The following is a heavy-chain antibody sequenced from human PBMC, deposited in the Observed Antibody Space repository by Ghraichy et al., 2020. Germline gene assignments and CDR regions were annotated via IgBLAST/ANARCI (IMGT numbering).Heavy chain of an antibody. CDR2: ISDDGSST. CDR1: GFTFSTYW. Sequence: GGSLRLSCAASGFTFSTYWMYWFRQAPGKGLVWVSRISDDGSSTVYADSVKGRFTISRDNAKNTLYLQMNSLRVEDTAVYYCTRDRPIDYWGQGTLVTVPS. CDR3: TRDRPIDY. V-gene: IGHV3-74*01. J-gene: IGHJ4*02.